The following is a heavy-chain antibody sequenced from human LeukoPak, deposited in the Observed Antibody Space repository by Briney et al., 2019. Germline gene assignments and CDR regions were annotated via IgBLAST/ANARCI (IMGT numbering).Heavy chain of an antibody. CDR3: AKDLGRYRNNYFDY. D-gene: IGHD1-26*01. Sequence: GGSLRLSCAASGFTFNSYAMSWVREAPEKGLEWVATISGSGGGTYYADSVKGRFTISRDDSKNTLYLQMNSLRAEDTAVYYCAKDLGRYRNNYFDYWGQGTLVTVSS. V-gene: IGHV3-23*01. J-gene: IGHJ4*02. CDR2: ISGSGGGT. CDR1: GFTFNSYA.